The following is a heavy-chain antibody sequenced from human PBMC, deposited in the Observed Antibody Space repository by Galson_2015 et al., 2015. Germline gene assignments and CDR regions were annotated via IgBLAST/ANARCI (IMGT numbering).Heavy chain of an antibody. J-gene: IGHJ5*02. Sequence: ETLSLTCTVSGDSISSYYWSWIRQPPGKGLEWIGYIYYSGSTNYNPSLKSRVTISVDTSKNQFSLKLSSVTAADTAVYYCARDCGYYGSGPPVGWFDPWGQGTLVTVSS. CDR1: GDSISSYY. CDR3: ARDCGYYGSGPPVGWFDP. CDR2: IYYSGST. V-gene: IGHV4-59*01. D-gene: IGHD3-10*01.